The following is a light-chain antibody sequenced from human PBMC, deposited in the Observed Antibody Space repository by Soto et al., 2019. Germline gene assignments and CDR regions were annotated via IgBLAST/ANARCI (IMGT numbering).Light chain of an antibody. CDR1: SSNIGSNY. Sequence: QSVLTQPPSASGTPVQRVTISCSGSSSNIGSNYVYWYQQLPGTAPKLLIYRNNQRTSGVPDRFSGSKSGTSASLAISGLRSEDEADYYCAAWDDSLSGYVFGTGTKLTVL. CDR3: AAWDDSLSGYV. J-gene: IGLJ1*01. V-gene: IGLV1-47*01. CDR2: RNN.